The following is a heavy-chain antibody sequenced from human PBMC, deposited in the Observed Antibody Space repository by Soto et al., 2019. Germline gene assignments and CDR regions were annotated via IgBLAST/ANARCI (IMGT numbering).Heavy chain of an antibody. J-gene: IGHJ6*02. CDR2: IKQDGSEK. CDR3: ARDPNIVATGRDVYYYYGMDV. V-gene: IGHV3-7*01. CDR1: GFTFSSYW. Sequence: EVQLVESGGGLVQPGGSLRLSCAASGFTFSSYWMSWVRQAPGKGLEWVANIKQDGSEKYYVDSVKGRFTISRDNAKNSLYLQMNSLRAEDTAVYYCARDPNIVATGRDVYYYYGMDVWGQGTTVTVSS. D-gene: IGHD5-12*01.